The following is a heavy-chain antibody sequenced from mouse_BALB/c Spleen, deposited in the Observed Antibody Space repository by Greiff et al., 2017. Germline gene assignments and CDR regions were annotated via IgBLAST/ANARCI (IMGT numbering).Heavy chain of an antibody. J-gene: IGHJ1*01. CDR3: NAWGALGYVVV. Sequence: EVQLQQSGAELVRPGASVKLSCTASGFNIKDYYMNWVKQRPEQGLEWIGWIDPENGDTEYAPKFQGKATMTADTSSNTAYLQLSSLTSEDTAVYYCNAWGALGYVVVWGAGTTVTVSA. CDR2: IDPENGDT. V-gene: IGHV14-4*02. CDR1: GFNIKDYY. D-gene: IGHD1-2*01.